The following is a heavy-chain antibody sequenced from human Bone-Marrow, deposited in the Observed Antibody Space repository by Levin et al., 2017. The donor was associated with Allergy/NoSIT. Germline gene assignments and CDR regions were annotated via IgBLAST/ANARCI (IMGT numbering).Heavy chain of an antibody. V-gene: IGHV4-39*01. CDR1: GGSVSSSDYY. D-gene: IGHD3-10*01. J-gene: IGHJ3*02. CDR2: IYYTGNT. Sequence: PSETLSLTCTVSGGSVSSSDYYWGWIRQPPGKGLEWIGTIYYTGNTYNNPSLKGRLTISVDTSKNQFSLRLRSVTAADTAVYFCARRPLPGAFDIWGQGTMVIVSA. CDR3: ARRPLPGAFDI.